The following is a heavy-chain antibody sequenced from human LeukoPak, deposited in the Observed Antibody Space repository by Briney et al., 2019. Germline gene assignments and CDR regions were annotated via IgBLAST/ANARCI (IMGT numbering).Heavy chain of an antibody. CDR1: GFTFSSYE. CDR3: AKGSVGFGELFDY. V-gene: IGHV3-23*01. Sequence: GGSLRLSCAASGFTFSSYEMNWVRQAPGKGLEWVSAISGSGGSTYYADSVKGRFTISRDNSKNTLYLQMNSLRAEDTAVYYCAKGSVGFGELFDYWGQGALVTVSS. CDR2: ISGSGGST. J-gene: IGHJ4*02. D-gene: IGHD3-10*01.